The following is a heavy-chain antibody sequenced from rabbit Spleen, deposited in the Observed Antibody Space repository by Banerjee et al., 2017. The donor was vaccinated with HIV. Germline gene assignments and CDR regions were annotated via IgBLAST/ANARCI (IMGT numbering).Heavy chain of an antibody. CDR2: INTATGKA. J-gene: IGHJ4*01. V-gene: IGHV1S45*01. CDR1: GFDFTNYG. CDR3: VRDQAGDADYGPYYLNL. D-gene: IGHD2-1*01. Sequence: QEQLVESGGGLVQPGGSLKLSCKASGFDFTNYGVSWVRQAPEKGLKWIACINTATGKAVYASWAKGRFTISKTSSTTVTLQMTRLTAADTATYFCVRDQAGDADYGPYYLNLWGPGTLVTVS.